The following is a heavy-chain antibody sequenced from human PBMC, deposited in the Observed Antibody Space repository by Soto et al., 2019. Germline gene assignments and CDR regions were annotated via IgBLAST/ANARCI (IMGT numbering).Heavy chain of an antibody. CDR3: AKSSHLGELSLSSGDAFDI. V-gene: IGHV3-23*01. D-gene: IGHD3-16*02. J-gene: IGHJ3*02. CDR2: ISGSGGST. Sequence: GGSLRLSCAASGCTFSSHAMSWVRQATGKGLVWVSAISGSGGSTYYADSVKGRFTISRDNSKNTLYLQMNSLRAEDTAVYYCAKSSHLGELSLSSGDAFDIWGQGTMVTVSS. CDR1: GCTFSSHA.